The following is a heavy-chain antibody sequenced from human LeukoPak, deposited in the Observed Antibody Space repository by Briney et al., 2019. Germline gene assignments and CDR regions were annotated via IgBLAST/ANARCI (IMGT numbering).Heavy chain of an antibody. CDR3: ARDTYFYDSSGYYYYYSMDV. CDR2: ISRSGGTI. V-gene: IGHV3-48*03. J-gene: IGHJ6*02. Sequence: PGGSLRLSCAASGFTFSSYDMNWIRQAPGKGLEWVSFISRSGGTIYYADSVKGRFTISRDNAKKSLYLQMNSLRAEDTAVYYCARDTYFYDSSGYYYYYSMDVWGQGTTVTVSS. D-gene: IGHD3-22*01. CDR1: GFTFSSYD.